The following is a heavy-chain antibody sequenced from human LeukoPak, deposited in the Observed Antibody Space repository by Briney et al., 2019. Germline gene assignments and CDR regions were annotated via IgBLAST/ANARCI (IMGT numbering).Heavy chain of an antibody. CDR2: IYYSGST. D-gene: IGHD6-19*01. J-gene: IGHJ4*02. CDR1: GGSISSYY. V-gene: IGHV4-59*08. Sequence: SETLSLTCTVSGGSISSYYWSWIRQPPGKGLEWIGYIYYSGSTNYNPSLKSRVTISVDTSKNQFSLKLSSVTAADTAVYCCARHSSGWVDYWGQGTLVTVSS. CDR3: ARHSSGWVDY.